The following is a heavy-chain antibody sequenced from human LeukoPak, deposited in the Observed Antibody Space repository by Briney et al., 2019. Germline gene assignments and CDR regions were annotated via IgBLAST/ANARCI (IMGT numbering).Heavy chain of an antibody. J-gene: IGHJ5*02. D-gene: IGHD1-26*01. CDR2: ISVDGNNR. Sequence: SGGSLRLSCAASGFTFSDYVMHWVRQAPGKGLEWVGVISVDGNNRYYGESVKGRLTISRDNSKNTLYLQINSLRPEDTAVYYCARDLVGATASWGQGTLVTVSS. V-gene: IGHV3-30*03. CDR3: ARDLVGATAS. CDR1: GFTFSDYV.